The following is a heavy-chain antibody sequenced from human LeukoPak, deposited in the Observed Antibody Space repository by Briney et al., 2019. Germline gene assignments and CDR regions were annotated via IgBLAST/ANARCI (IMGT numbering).Heavy chain of an antibody. Sequence: GGSLRLSCAASEFTFNNYAVSWVRQAPGQGLEWVSTISGRGGITYYADSVKGRFTISRDNSKNTVFLQMNSLRVDDTAVYYCAKALRETHLPVYSYYYMDVWGKGTTVTVSS. CDR1: EFTFNNYA. V-gene: IGHV3-23*01. D-gene: IGHD2-21*01. CDR3: AKALRETHLPVYSYYYMDV. CDR2: ISGRGGIT. J-gene: IGHJ6*03.